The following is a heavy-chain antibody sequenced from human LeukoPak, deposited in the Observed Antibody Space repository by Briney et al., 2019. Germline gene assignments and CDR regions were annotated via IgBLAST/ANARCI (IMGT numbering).Heavy chain of an antibody. CDR2: IYPGDSDT. D-gene: IGHD3-10*01. J-gene: IGHJ6*03. Sequence: GESLKISCKGSGYSFTSYWIGWVRQMPGKGLEWMGIIYPGDSDTSYSPSFQGQVTIAADKSISTAYLQWSSLKASDTAMYYCARAPGMVRGVIKGRRWYYYMDVWGKGTTVTVSS. CDR3: ARAPGMVRGVIKGRRWYYYMDV. CDR1: GYSFTSYW. V-gene: IGHV5-51*01.